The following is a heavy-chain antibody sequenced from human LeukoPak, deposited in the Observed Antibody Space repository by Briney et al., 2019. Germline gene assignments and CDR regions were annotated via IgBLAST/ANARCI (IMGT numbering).Heavy chain of an antibody. D-gene: IGHD6-19*01. J-gene: IGHJ5*02. Sequence: ASVKVSYKASGYTFTGCYMHWVRQATGQGLEWMGWINPNSGGTNYAQKFQGRVTMTRDTSISTAYMELSRLRSDDTAVYYCARAYSNGWLTYWFDPWGQGTLVTVSS. CDR3: ARAYSNGWLTYWFDP. CDR1: GYTFTGCY. V-gene: IGHV1-2*02. CDR2: INPNSGGT.